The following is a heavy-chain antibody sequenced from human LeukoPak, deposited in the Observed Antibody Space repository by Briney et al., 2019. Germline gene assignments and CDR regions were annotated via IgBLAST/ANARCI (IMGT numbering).Heavy chain of an antibody. CDR2: ISYDGGNK. CDR3: AKVGQYCSSTSCHYYYGMDV. V-gene: IGHV3-30*18. CDR1: GFTFSSYG. J-gene: IGHJ6*02. Sequence: GGSLRLSCAASGFTFSSYGMHWVRQAPGKGLEWVAVISYDGGNKYYADSVKGRFTISRDNSKNTLYLQMNSLRAEDTAVYYCAKVGQYCSSTSCHYYYGMDVWGQGTTVTVSS. D-gene: IGHD2-2*01.